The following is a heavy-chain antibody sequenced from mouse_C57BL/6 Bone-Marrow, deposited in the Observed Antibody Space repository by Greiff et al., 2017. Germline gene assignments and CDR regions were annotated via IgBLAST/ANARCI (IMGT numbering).Heavy chain of an antibody. CDR2: IFPGSGST. D-gene: IGHD2-3*01. Sequence: VQLQQSGPELVKPGASVKISCKASGYTFTDYYINWVKQRPGQGLEWIGWIFPGSGSTYYNEKFKGKATLTVDKSSSTAYMLLSRLTSEDSAVYFCASDGYYDYFDYGGQGTTLTVSS. CDR1: GYTFTDYY. CDR3: ASDGYYDYFDY. J-gene: IGHJ2*01. V-gene: IGHV1-75*01.